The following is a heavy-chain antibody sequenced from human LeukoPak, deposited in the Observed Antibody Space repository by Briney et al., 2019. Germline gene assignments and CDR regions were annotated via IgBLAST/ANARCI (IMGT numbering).Heavy chain of an antibody. J-gene: IGHJ6*03. CDR2: IIPILGIA. CDR3: AKTKTKNYYYYYMDV. V-gene: IGHV1-69*02. Sequence: SVKVSCKASGGTFSSYTISWVRQAPGQGLEWMGRIIPILGIANYAQKFQGRVTITADKSTSTAYMELSSLRSEDTAVYYCAKTKTKNYYYYYMDVWGKGTTVTVSS. CDR1: GGTFSSYT.